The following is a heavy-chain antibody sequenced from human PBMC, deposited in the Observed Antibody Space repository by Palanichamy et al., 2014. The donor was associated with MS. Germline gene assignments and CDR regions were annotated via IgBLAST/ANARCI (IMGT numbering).Heavy chain of an antibody. CDR2: ISSSSSYI. CDR3: ARGYYDILTGYSQSFNWFDP. D-gene: IGHD3-9*01. Sequence: EVQLVESGGGLVKPGGSLRLSCAASGFTFSSYSMNWVRQAPGKGLEWVSSISSSSSYIYYADSLKGRFTISRDNAKNSLYLQMNSLRAEDTAVYYCARGYYDILTGYSQSFNWFDPWGQGTLVTVSS. V-gene: IGHV3-21*01. J-gene: IGHJ5*02. CDR1: GFTFSSYS.